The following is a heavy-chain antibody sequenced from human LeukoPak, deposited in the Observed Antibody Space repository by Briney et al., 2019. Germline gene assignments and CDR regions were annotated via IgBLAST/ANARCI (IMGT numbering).Heavy chain of an antibody. V-gene: IGHV3-23*01. CDR1: SGSISGDTSY. CDR2: ISGSGGST. J-gene: IGHJ4*02. D-gene: IGHD3-3*01. CDR3: AKVERYDFWSGYSNGYYFDY. Sequence: LSLTCTVSSGSISGDTSYWGWVRQAPGKGLEWVSAISGSGGSTYYADSVKGRFTISRDNSKNTLYLQMNSLRAEDTAVYYCAKVERYDFWSGYSNGYYFDYWGQGTLVTVSS.